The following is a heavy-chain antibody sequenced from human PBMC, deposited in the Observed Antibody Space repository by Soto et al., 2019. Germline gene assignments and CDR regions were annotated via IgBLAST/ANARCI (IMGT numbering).Heavy chain of an antibody. CDR2: IKGRGMFI. CDR3: AKGGYSQEPIES. D-gene: IGHD6-19*01. J-gene: IGHJ4*02. Sequence: GSLRLSFEASGFTFNNSAMGWVRHAPGKVLEWVAAIKGRGMFIRYVDSVKGRFTISRGNSRNTLFLQMSSLRAEDTAHYHCAKGGYSQEPIESWGLGTLVP. V-gene: IGHV3-23*01. CDR1: GFTFNNSA.